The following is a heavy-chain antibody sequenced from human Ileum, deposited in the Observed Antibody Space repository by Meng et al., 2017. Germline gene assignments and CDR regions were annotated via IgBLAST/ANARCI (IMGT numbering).Heavy chain of an antibody. D-gene: IGHD1-1*01. CDR1: GFTFRSYS. Sequence: GGSLRLSCAASGFTFRSYSMNWVRQAPGKGLEWVSSISSSSSYIYYANSVKGRFTISRDNAKNSLYLQMNSLRAEDTAVNYCARSWTPYNCNDVNYYYGIDVWREGTTVT. V-gene: IGHV3-21*01. CDR2: ISSSSSYI. CDR3: ARSWTPYNCNDVNYYYGIDV. J-gene: IGHJ6*01.